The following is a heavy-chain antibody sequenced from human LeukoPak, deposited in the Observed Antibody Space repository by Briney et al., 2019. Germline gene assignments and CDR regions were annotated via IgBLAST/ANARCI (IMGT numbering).Heavy chain of an antibody. V-gene: IGHV4-34*01. D-gene: IGHD2-21*02. CDR1: GGSFSGYY. CDR3: ASFSVVVTASHLAY. Sequence: SETLSLTCAVYGGSFSGYYWSWIRQPPGKGLEWIGEINHSGSTNYNPSLKSRVTISVDTSKNQFSLKLSSVTAADTAVYYCASFSVVVTASHLAYWGQGILVTVSS. CDR2: INHSGST. J-gene: IGHJ4*02.